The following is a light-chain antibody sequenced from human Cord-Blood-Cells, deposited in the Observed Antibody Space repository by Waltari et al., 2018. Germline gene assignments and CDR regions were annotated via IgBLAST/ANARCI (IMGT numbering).Light chain of an antibody. J-gene: IGLJ2*01. CDR3: SSYTSSSVV. Sequence: QSALTPPASVSGSPGQSLTISCTGTSSDVGGYNYVSWYQQHPGKAPKLMIDDVSNRPSGVSNRFSGSKSGDTASLTISGLQAEDEADYYCSSYTSSSVVFGGGTKLTVL. V-gene: IGLV2-14*01. CDR1: SSDVGGYNY. CDR2: DVS.